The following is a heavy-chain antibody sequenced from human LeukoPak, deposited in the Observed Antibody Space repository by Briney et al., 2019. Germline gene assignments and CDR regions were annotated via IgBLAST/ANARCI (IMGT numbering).Heavy chain of an antibody. Sequence: PGGSLRLSCAASGFTFSSYEMNWVRQAPGKGLEWVSYISSSGSTIYYADSVKGRFTISRDNAKNSLYLQMNSLRAEDTAVYYCARVNIVATIGYYYYGMDVWGQGTTVTVS. CDR3: ARVNIVATIGYYYYGMDV. D-gene: IGHD5-12*01. V-gene: IGHV3-48*03. CDR2: ISSSGSTI. J-gene: IGHJ6*02. CDR1: GFTFSSYE.